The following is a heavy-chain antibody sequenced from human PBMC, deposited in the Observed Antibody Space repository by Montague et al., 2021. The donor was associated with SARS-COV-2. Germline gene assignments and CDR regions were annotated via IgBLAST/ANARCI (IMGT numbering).Heavy chain of an antibody. D-gene: IGHD3-3*01. CDR1: GFTFSSYG. CDR3: AKDDVYYDFWSGYISDSYYYFYYGMNF. Sequence: SLRLSCAASGFTFSSYGINWVRQAPGKGLEWVAVITNDGSNVYYADSVKGRFTISRDNSKNTLYLQMNSLRAEDTAVYYCAKDDVYYDFWSGYISDSYYYFYYGMNFWGQGTTVTVS. J-gene: IGHJ6*02. CDR2: ITNDGSNV. V-gene: IGHV3-30*18.